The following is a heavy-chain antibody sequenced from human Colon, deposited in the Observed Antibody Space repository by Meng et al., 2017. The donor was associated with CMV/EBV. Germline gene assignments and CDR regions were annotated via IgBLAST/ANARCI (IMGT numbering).Heavy chain of an antibody. J-gene: IGHJ3*02. CDR3: ASGLFSVARTGLDAFDI. D-gene: IGHD1-14*01. CDR2: SRNKANRHTT. Sequence: FSDYYMDWVRLAPGKGLEWVGRSRNKANRHTTEYAASVKGRFTISRDDSGNSVFLQMNSLKTEDTALYYCASGLFSVARTGLDAFDIWGPGTMVTVSS. CDR1: FSDYY. V-gene: IGHV3-72*01.